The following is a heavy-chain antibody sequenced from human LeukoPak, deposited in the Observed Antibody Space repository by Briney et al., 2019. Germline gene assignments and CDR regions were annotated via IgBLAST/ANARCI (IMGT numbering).Heavy chain of an antibody. Sequence: GGSLRLSCAASGFTFSSYGMHWVRQALGKGLEWVSVIWYDGSNKFYADSAKGRFTIYRDNSKNTLYLQMNSLRAEDTAVYYCAKDLTGVNYCLDQWGQGTLVTVSS. CDR3: AKDLTGVNYCLDQ. D-gene: IGHD1-7*01. CDR2: IWYDGSNK. J-gene: IGHJ4*02. CDR1: GFTFSSYG. V-gene: IGHV3-30*02.